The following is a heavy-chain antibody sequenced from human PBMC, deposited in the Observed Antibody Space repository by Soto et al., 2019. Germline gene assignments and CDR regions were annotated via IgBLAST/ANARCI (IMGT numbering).Heavy chain of an antibody. J-gene: IGHJ4*02. CDR2: INPSGGSA. CDR1: GCTFTSYY. CDR3: ASGHSPAMDVYNAPYFDY. D-gene: IGHD1-1*01. V-gene: IGHV1-46*01. Sequence: QVQLVQSGAEVKKPGASVKFYCKASGCTFTSYYMHWVRQAPGQALEWMGIINPSGGSANYAQTFQGRGTMTGDTCTSTVYMELSSLRSEDTGVYYCASGHSPAMDVYNAPYFDYWGQGTLVTVSS.